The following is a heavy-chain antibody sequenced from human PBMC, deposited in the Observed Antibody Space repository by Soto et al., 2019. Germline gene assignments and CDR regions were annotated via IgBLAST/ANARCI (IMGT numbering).Heavy chain of an antibody. J-gene: IGHJ4*02. CDR2: IYPGDSDT. Sequence: GESLKISCKGPGYSFTSYWIGWVRQMPGKGLEWMGIIYPGDSDTRYSPSFQGQVTISADKSISTAYLQWSSLKASDTAMYYCERQSHYYDSSGYTVSYYFDYWGQGTLVTVSS. CDR1: GYSFTSYW. D-gene: IGHD3-22*01. CDR3: ERQSHYYDSSGYTVSYYFDY. V-gene: IGHV5-51*01.